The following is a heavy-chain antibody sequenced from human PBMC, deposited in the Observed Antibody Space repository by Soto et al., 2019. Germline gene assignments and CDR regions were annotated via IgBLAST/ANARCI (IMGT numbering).Heavy chain of an antibody. V-gene: IGHV1-46*01. CDR3: ARARRDAFDI. J-gene: IGHJ3*02. Sequence: QVQLVQSGAEVKKPGASVNVSCKASGYTFSRFYMHWVRQAPGQGLEWMGIINPSGGSTSYSQKFQGRVPVTMDTSTSTVYMELSSLRSEDTAVYYCARARRDAFDIWGQGTMVTVSS. CDR2: INPSGGST. CDR1: GYTFSRFY.